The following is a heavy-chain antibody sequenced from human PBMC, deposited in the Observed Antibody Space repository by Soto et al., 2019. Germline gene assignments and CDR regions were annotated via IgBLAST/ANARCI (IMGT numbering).Heavy chain of an antibody. D-gene: IGHD2-2*01. J-gene: IGHJ4*02. V-gene: IGHV3-7*04. CDR3: ARESCSSTSCPGFVDY. CDR1: GFTFSSYW. CDR2: IKQDGSEK. Sequence: EVQLVESGGGLVQPGGSLRLSCAASGFTFSSYWMSWVRQAPGKGLEWVANIKQDGSEKYYVDSVKGRFTISRDNAKNSLYLQMNSLRDEDTAVYYCARESCSSTSCPGFVDYWGQGTLVTVSS.